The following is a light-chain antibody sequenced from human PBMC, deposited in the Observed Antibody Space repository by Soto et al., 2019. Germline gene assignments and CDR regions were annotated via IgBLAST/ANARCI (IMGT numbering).Light chain of an antibody. CDR3: QSYDSSRHVV. CDR1: SSNIGAGYD. V-gene: IGLV1-40*01. J-gene: IGLJ2*01. CDR2: GNS. Sequence: QSVLTQPPSVSGAPGQRVTISCTGSSSNIGAGYDVHWYQQLPGTAPKLLIYGNSNRPSGVPDRFSGSKSGTSASLAITGLQAEDEADYYCQSYDSSRHVVFGGGTPLTVL.